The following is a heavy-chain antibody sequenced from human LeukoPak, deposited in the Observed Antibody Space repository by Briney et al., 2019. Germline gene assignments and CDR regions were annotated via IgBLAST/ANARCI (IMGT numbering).Heavy chain of an antibody. CDR3: ARGGIVAPNWFDP. CDR1: GGSISSYY. CDR2: IYSSGST. Sequence: PSETLSLTCTVSGGSISSYYWSWIRQPPGKGLEWIGYIYSSGSTNYNPSLKSRVTISVDTSKNQFSLKLSSVTAADTAVYYCARGGIVAPNWFDPWGQGTLVTVSS. J-gene: IGHJ5*02. V-gene: IGHV4-59*01. D-gene: IGHD1-26*01.